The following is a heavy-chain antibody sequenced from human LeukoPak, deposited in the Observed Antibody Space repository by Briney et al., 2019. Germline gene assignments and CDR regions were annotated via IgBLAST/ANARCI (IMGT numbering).Heavy chain of an antibody. J-gene: IGHJ4*02. V-gene: IGHV4-39*07. CDR3: MRGGIGYDSDY. D-gene: IGHD5-12*01. CDR2: IRHSGNT. Sequence: SETLSLTCTVSGGSISSNSYYWGWIRQPPGKGLEWVGYIRHSGNTYYNPSLKSRVTISADRSKNQFSLKLSSVTAADTAVYYCMRGGIGYDSDYWGQGTLVTVSS. CDR1: GGSISSNSYY.